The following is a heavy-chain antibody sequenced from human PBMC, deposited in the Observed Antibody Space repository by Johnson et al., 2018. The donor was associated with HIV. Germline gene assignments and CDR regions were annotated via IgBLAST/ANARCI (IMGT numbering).Heavy chain of an antibody. J-gene: IGHJ3*02. CDR2: ISYDGTNT. Sequence: QVHLVESGGGVVQPARSLRLSCAASGFTFSSYSMHWVRQAPGKGLEWVAVISYDGTNTYYADSVRGRFTISRDNSKNTLYLQMNSLRAEDTAVYYCAKRGSGWPSDAFDIWGQGTMVTVSS. CDR1: GFTFSSYS. CDR3: AKRGSGWPSDAFDI. V-gene: IGHV3-30*04. D-gene: IGHD6-19*01.